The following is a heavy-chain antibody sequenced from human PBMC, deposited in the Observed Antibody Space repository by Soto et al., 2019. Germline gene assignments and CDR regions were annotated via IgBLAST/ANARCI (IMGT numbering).Heavy chain of an antibody. CDR3: ARPQGYCSGGSCYSYYYGMDV. V-gene: IGHV5-51*01. J-gene: IGHJ6*02. CDR2: IYPGDSDT. Sequence: GESLKISCKGSGYSFTSYWIGWVRQMPGKGLEWMGIIYPGDSDTRYSPSFQGQVTISADKAISTAYLQWSSLKASDTAMYYCARPQGYCSGGSCYSYYYGMDVWGQGTTVTRLL. D-gene: IGHD2-15*01. CDR1: GYSFTSYW.